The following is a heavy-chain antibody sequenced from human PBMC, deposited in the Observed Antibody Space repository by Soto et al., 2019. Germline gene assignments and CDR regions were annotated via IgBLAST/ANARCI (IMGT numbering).Heavy chain of an antibody. CDR3: ARYGGGNPVTRGMDV. CDR1: GGSISSSSYY. Sequence: QLQLQESGPGLVKPSETLSLTCTVSGGSISSSSYYWGWIRQPPGKGLEWIGSIYYSGSTYYNPSLKSRVTISVDTSKNQFSLKLSSVTAADTAVYYCARYGGGNPVTRGMDVWGQGTTVTVSS. CDR2: IYYSGST. D-gene: IGHD4-4*01. V-gene: IGHV4-39*01. J-gene: IGHJ6*02.